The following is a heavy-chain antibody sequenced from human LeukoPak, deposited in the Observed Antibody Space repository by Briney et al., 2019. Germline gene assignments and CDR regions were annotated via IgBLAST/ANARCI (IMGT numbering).Heavy chain of an antibody. Sequence: PGGSLRLSCAVSGGTFSSYEMNWVRQAPGKGLEWVSYISSSGSTMYLADSVKGRFTISRGNAKNSVYLQMNSLRAEDTAIYYCASGYNYGLDSWGQGTLVTVSS. J-gene: IGHJ4*02. CDR2: ISSSGSTM. D-gene: IGHD5-18*01. CDR1: GGTFSSYE. V-gene: IGHV3-48*03. CDR3: ASGYNYGLDS.